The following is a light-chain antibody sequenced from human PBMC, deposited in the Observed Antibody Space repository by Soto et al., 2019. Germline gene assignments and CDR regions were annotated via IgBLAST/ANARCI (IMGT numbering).Light chain of an antibody. CDR2: EVT. CDR1: GRDLGDYYY. J-gene: IGLJ2*01. CDR3: SSSANGPTPL. V-gene: IGLV2-14*01. Sequence: QSALTQPASLSGSPGQSITISCTGTGRDLGDYYYGSWYQQRPGKAPRLLIYEVTNRPAGISVRFSGSKSGNTASLTISGRLAADEAHYYCSSSANGPTPLFAGGTKLTVL.